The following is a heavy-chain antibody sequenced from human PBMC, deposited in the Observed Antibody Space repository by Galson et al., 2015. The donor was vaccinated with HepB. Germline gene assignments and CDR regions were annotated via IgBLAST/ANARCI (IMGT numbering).Heavy chain of an antibody. J-gene: IGHJ5*02. V-gene: IGHV3-30*04. CDR3: ARGGIAVANTARFDP. D-gene: IGHD6-19*01. Sequence: SLRLSCAAAGFTFSSYAMHWVRQAPGKGLEWVAVISYDGSNKYYADSVKGRFTISRDNSKNTLYLQMNSLRAEDTAVYYCARGGIAVANTARFDPWGQGPLVTVSS. CDR2: ISYDGSNK. CDR1: GFTFSSYA.